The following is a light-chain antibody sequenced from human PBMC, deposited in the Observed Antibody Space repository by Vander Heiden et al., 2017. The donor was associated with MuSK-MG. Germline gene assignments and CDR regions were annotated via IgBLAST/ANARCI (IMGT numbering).Light chain of an antibody. CDR3: NSRDTTGALVI. CDR2: AAN. J-gene: IGLJ2*01. CDR1: SLRDNY. Sequence: SSDLTQAPTVSVALGQTVTITCQGDSLRDNYASWYQQKPGQAPVLVNYAANERPSGIPDRFSASKSGNTASLIITGAQADDEADYYCNSRDTTGALVIFGGGTKVTVL. V-gene: IGLV3-19*01.